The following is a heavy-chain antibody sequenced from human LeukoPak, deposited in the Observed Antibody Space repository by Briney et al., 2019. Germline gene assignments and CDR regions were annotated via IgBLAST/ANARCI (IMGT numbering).Heavy chain of an antibody. Sequence: SETLSLTCAVYGGSFSSNYWNWIRQSPGKGLEWVGEINYGGRTHYNPSLRSRVTISLDTSKNQFSLKVTSVTAADTAIYFCARGGQYRSASWFRSVYYHFDVWGKGTTVIVSS. J-gene: IGHJ6*03. CDR2: INYGGRT. V-gene: IGHV4-34*01. CDR1: GGSFSSNY. CDR3: ARGGQYRSASWFRSVYYHFDV. D-gene: IGHD6-13*01.